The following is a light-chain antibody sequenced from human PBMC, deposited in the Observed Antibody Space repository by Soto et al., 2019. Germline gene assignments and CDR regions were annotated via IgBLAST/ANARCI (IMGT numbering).Light chain of an antibody. CDR1: SSDVGGYNY. CDR3: SSYTSSSTRGPLYV. V-gene: IGLV2-14*01. J-gene: IGLJ1*01. CDR2: DVS. Sequence: QSALTQPASVSGSPGQSITISCTGTSSDVGGYNYVSWYQQHPGKAPKLMIYDVSNRPSGVSNRFSGSKSGNTASLTISGLQAEDEADYYCSSYTSSSTRGPLYVFGTGTKLTVL.